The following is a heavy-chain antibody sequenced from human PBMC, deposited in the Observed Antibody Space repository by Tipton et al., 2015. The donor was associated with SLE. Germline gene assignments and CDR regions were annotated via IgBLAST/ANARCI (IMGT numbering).Heavy chain of an antibody. CDR1: GFTFSSYS. CDR2: ISSSSSYI. CDR3: ARAGINYGMDV. J-gene: IGHJ6*02. V-gene: IGHV3-21*01. Sequence: SLRLSCAASGFTFSSYSMNWVRQAPGKGLEWVSSISSSSSYIYYADSVKGRFTISRDNAKNSLYLQMNSLRAEDTAVYYCARAGINYGMDVWGQGTTVTASS. D-gene: IGHD3-10*01.